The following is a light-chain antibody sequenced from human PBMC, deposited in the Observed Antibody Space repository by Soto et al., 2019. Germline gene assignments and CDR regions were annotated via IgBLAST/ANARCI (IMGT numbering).Light chain of an antibody. J-gene: IGKJ1*01. CDR3: QHHNSYSQT. V-gene: IGKV1-5*01. CDR2: GAS. CDR1: QSIRYY. Sequence: DIQLTQSPPTLSASVGDRVTITCRASQSIRYYLAWYQQMPGKAPKLLIYGASSLQSGVPSRFSGSGSGTEFTLHISSLQPDDFATYFCQHHNSYSQTFGQGTKVEIK.